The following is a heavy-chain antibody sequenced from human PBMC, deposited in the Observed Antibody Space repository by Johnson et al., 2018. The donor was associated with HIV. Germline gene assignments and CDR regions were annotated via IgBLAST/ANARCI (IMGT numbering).Heavy chain of an antibody. D-gene: IGHD5-12*01. CDR1: GFTFSSYT. V-gene: IGHV3-30*04. Sequence: QMLLVESGGGVVQPGRSLRLSCAASGFTFSSYTMQWVRQAPGKGLEWVAVMSYDGISEYNADSVKGRFTISRDNSNNTLYLQMNSLKTEDTALYYCTTGYTTSAPNAFDIWGQGSMVTVSS. J-gene: IGHJ3*02. CDR3: TTGYTTSAPNAFDI. CDR2: MSYDGISE.